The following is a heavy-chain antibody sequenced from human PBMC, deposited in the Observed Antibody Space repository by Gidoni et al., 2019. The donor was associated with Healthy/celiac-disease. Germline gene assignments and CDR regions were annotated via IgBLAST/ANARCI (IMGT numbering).Heavy chain of an antibody. D-gene: IGHD2-21*02. V-gene: IGHV3-73*01. Sequence: EVQLVESGGGLVQPGGSLKLSCAASGFTFSGSAMHWVRQAPGKGLEWVGRIRSKANSYATAYAASVKGRFTISRDDSKNTAYLQMNSLKTEDTAVYYCTRHCFRCVVVTAKYYYYGMDVWGQGTTVTVSS. CDR3: TRHCFRCVVVTAKYYYYGMDV. J-gene: IGHJ6*02. CDR2: IRSKANSYAT. CDR1: GFTFSGSA.